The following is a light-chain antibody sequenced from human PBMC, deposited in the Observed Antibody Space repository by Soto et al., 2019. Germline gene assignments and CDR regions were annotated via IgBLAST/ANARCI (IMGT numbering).Light chain of an antibody. J-gene: IGKJ1*01. CDR1: QGIRGD. CDR3: IQDFISPLT. Sequence: AIQMTQSPSSLSASFGDRVTITCRASQGIRGDLGWYQQKPGKAPKLLISATATLQSGVPSRFSGRGSGTNFTLTISSLQPEDFATYYCIQDFISPLTVGQGTMVDIK. CDR2: ATA. V-gene: IGKV1-6*01.